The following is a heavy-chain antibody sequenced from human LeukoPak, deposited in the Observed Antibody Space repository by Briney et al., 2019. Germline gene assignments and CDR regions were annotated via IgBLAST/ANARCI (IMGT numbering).Heavy chain of an antibody. V-gene: IGHV4-61*02. CDR1: GGSISSGSYY. D-gene: IGHD2-21*01. CDR2: IYTSGST. J-gene: IGHJ4*02. Sequence: SQTLSLTCTVSGGSISSGSYYWSWIRQPAGKGLEWIGRIYTSGSTNYNPSLKSRVTISVGTSKDQFSLKLSSVTAADTAVYYCARDSYCGGDCYYSYWGQGTLVTVSS. CDR3: ARDSYCGGDCYYSY.